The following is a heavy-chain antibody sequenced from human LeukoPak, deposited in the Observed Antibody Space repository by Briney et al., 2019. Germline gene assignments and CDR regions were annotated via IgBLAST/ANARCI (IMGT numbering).Heavy chain of an antibody. Sequence: GGSLRLSCAASGFTFSDYSMNWVRQAPGKGLEWISYVGISRGNTKYADSVKGRFTISGDSAKNSVFLQMNSLRVEDTAVYYCARDHRYAFDNWGQGTLVTVSS. CDR3: ARDHRYAFDN. CDR2: VGISRGNT. J-gene: IGHJ4*02. V-gene: IGHV3-48*04. D-gene: IGHD5-12*01. CDR1: GFTFSDYS.